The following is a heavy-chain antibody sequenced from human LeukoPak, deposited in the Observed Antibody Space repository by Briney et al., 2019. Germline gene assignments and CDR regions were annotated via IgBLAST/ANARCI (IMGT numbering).Heavy chain of an antibody. Sequence: GGSLRLSCAASGFTFSSYWMHWVRQAPGKGLVWVSRISYDGGDPSYADSVKGRFTITRDNAKNTLYLQMNSLTAEDTAVYYCARGYSSRLYNWLDPWGQGTLVTVSS. CDR3: ARGYSSRLYNWLDP. V-gene: IGHV3-74*01. D-gene: IGHD6-13*01. CDR2: ISYDGGDP. CDR1: GFTFSSYW. J-gene: IGHJ5*02.